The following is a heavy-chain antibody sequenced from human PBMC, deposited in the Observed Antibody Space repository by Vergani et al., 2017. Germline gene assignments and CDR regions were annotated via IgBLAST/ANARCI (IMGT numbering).Heavy chain of an antibody. J-gene: IGHJ4*02. Sequence: EVQLVESGGGLVKPGGSLRLSCAASGFTFSSYSMNWVRQAPGKGLEWVSSISSSSSYIYYADSVKGRFTISRDNAKNSLYLQMNSLRAEDTAVYYCAKDVSTVVTRYFDYWGQGTLVTVSS. CDR3: AKDVSTVVTRYFDY. V-gene: IGHV3-21*01. CDR2: ISSSSSYI. CDR1: GFTFSSYS. D-gene: IGHD4-23*01.